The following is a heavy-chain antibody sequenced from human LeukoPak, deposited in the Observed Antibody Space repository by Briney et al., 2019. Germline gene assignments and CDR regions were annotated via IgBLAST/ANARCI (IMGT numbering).Heavy chain of an antibody. D-gene: IGHD6-6*01. CDR1: GFTFSSYA. J-gene: IGHJ4*02. CDR3: ARVHFSSSPYFDY. V-gene: IGHV3-23*01. Sequence: GGSLRLSCAASGFTFSSYAMSWVRQAPGKGLGWVSAISGNAGSTYYADSVKGRFTISRDNSKNTLYLQMNGLRAEDTAVYYCARVHFSSSPYFDYWGQGTLVTVSS. CDR2: ISGNAGST.